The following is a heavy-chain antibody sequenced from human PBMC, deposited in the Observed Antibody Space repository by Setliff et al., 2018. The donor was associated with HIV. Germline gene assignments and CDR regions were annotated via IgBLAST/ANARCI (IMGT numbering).Heavy chain of an antibody. CDR3: ARASGTAAGTSKDFDY. Sequence: SGPTLVNPTQTLTLTCTFSGFSLSTSGMCVSWIRQPPGKALEWLARIDWDDDKYYSTSLKTMLTSPKDTSKNQVVLTMTNMVPVDTATYYCARASGTAAGTSKDFDYWGQGTLVTVSS. CDR2: IDWDDDK. CDR1: GFSLSTSGMC. D-gene: IGHD6-13*01. J-gene: IGHJ4*02. V-gene: IGHV2-70*11.